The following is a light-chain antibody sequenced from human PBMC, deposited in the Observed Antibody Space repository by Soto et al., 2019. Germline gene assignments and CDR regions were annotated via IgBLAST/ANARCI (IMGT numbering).Light chain of an antibody. CDR1: SSDVGGYNY. V-gene: IGLV2-14*03. J-gene: IGLJ2*01. Sequence: QSALTQPASVSGSPGQSITISCTGTSSDVGGYNYVSWYQNHPGKAPKLMIYDVTNRPSGVSNRFSGSKSGNTASLTISGLQAEDEADYYCSSYTSSSTLVVFGGGTQLTVL. CDR2: DVT. CDR3: SSYTSSSTLVV.